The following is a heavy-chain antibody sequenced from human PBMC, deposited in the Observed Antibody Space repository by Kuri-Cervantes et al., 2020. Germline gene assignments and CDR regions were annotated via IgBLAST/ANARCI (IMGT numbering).Heavy chain of an antibody. Sequence: ASVKVSCKASGYTFTSYGVTWVRQAPGQGLEWMGWISTFTGDAAYAQNFQGRVTMTTDRSTNTVYMELRSLRSDDTAVYYCARDLAGDYWGQGTLVTVSS. CDR1: GYTFTSYG. CDR3: ARDLAGDY. V-gene: IGHV1-18*01. J-gene: IGHJ4*02. D-gene: IGHD3-10*01. CDR2: ISTFTGDA.